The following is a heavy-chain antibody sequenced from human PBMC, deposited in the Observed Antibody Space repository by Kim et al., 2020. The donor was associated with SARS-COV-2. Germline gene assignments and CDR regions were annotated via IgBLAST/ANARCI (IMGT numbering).Heavy chain of an antibody. J-gene: IGHJ6*02. Sequence: GGSLRLSCTASGFTFGDYAMSWFRQAPGKGLEWVGFIRSKAYGGTTEYAASVKGRFTISRDDSKSIAYLQMNSLKTEDTAVYYCTRDEIVVMGVGIYGMDVWGQGTTVTVSS. CDR1: GFTFGDYA. CDR3: TRDEIVVMGVGIYGMDV. V-gene: IGHV3-49*03. CDR2: IRSKAYGGTT. D-gene: IGHD2-21*01.